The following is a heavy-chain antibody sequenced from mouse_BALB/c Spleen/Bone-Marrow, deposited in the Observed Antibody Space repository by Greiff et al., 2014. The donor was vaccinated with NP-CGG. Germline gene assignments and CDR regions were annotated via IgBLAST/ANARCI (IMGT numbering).Heavy chain of an antibody. V-gene: IGHV1-7*01. J-gene: IGHJ4*01. CDR3: ARYGNFLAMDY. D-gene: IGHD1-1*01. CDR1: GYIFSSYW. Sequence: QVQLKESGAELAKPGASVKMSCKASGYIFSSYWMHWVKQRPGQGLEWIGYISPTTGYTEYSQKFKDKATLTADKSSSTAYMQLSSLTSEDSAVYYCARYGNFLAMDYWGQGTSVTVSS. CDR2: ISPTTGYT.